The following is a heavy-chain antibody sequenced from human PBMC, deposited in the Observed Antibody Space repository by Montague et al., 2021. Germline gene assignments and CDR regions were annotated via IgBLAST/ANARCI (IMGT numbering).Heavy chain of an antibody. CDR2: VRYIGST. CDR1: GGSLSEYY. Sequence: SETLSLTCGVYGGSLSEYYWTWIRQSPEKGLEWIGEVRYIGSTNYNPSLKSRVTMSVDKSKNQFSLKLRSVTAADTAVYYCASDRRPFDYWGQGTVVTVSS. J-gene: IGHJ4*02. CDR3: ASDRRPFDY. V-gene: IGHV4-34*01.